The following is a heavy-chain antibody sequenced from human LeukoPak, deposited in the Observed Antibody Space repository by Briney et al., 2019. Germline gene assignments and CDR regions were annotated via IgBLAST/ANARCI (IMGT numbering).Heavy chain of an antibody. CDR3: ARGQQWLVRGSYFDY. Sequence: PGGSLRLSCAASGFTFSSYSMNWVRQATGKGLEWVSSISSRSSYIYYADSVKGRFTISRDNAKNSLYLQMNSLRAEDTAVYYCARGQQWLVRGSYFDYWGQGTLVTVSS. CDR1: GFTFSSYS. V-gene: IGHV3-21*01. D-gene: IGHD6-19*01. J-gene: IGHJ4*02. CDR2: ISSRSSYI.